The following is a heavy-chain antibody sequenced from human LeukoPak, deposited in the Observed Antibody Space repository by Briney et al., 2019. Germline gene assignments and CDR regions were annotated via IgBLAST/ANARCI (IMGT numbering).Heavy chain of an antibody. J-gene: IGHJ4*02. CDR1: GGTFSSYA. CDR3: ARYTLRYSGYDPSFDY. V-gene: IGHV1-69*13. Sequence: ASVKVSCKASGGTFSSYAISWARQAPGQGLEWMGGIIPIFGTANYAQKFQGRVTITADESTSTAYMELSSLRSEDTAVYYCARYTLRYSGYDPSFDYWGQGTLVTVSS. D-gene: IGHD5-12*01. CDR2: IIPIFGTA.